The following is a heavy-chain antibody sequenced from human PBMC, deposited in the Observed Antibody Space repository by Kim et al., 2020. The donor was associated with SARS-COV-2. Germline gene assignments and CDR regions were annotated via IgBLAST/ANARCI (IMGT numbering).Heavy chain of an antibody. CDR3: ARAQGYSGSYWADY. D-gene: IGHD1-26*01. CDR2: INHSGST. J-gene: IGHJ4*02. V-gene: IGHV4-34*01. CDR1: GGSFSGYY. Sequence: SETLSLTCAVYGGSFSGYYWSWIRQPPGKGLEWIGEINHSGSTNYNPSLKSRVTISVDTSKNQFSLKLSSVTAADTAVYYCARAQGYSGSYWADYWGQGTLVTVSS.